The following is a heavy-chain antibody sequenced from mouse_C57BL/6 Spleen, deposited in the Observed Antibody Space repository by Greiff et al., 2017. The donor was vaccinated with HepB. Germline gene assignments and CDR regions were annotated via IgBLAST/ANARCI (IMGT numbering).Heavy chain of an antibody. CDR2: ILPGSGST. CDR1: GYTFTGYW. J-gene: IGHJ3*01. D-gene: IGHD1-1*01. V-gene: IGHV1-9*01. CDR3: ASVYDYGISYWFAY. Sequence: QVQLKQSGAELMKPGASVKLSCKATGYTFTGYWIEWVKQRPGHGLEWIGEILPGSGSTNYNEKFKGKATFTADTSSNTAYMQLSSLTTEDSAIYYCASVYDYGISYWFAYWGQGTLVTVSA.